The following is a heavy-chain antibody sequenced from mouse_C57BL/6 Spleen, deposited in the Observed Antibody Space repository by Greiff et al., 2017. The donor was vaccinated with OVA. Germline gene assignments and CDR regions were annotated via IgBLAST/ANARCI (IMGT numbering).Heavy chain of an antibody. J-gene: IGHJ4*01. V-gene: IGHV1-82*01. CDR1: GYAFSSSW. Sequence: QVQLQQSGPELVKPGASVKISCKASGYAFSSSWMNWVKQRPGKGLEWIGRIYPGDGDTNYNGKFKGKATLTADKSSSTAYMQLSSLTSEDSAVYFGARGTGREAMDYWGQGTSVTVSS. D-gene: IGHD3-3*01. CDR2: IYPGDGDT. CDR3: ARGTGREAMDY.